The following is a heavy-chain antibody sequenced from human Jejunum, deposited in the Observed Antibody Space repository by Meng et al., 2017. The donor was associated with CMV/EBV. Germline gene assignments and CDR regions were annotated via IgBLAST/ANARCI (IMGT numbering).Heavy chain of an antibody. Sequence: QGQVQQWGAGLLKPSETLSLICEVSGGSLTGSYWTWIRQSPGKGLEWIGEIGHRGNTNYNPSLRSRVTVSLATSNSQFSLSLTSVTASDTATYYCARKKEYCSHPNCLGGYIYYYMDVWGGGTMVTVSS. CDR1: GGSLTGSY. J-gene: IGHJ6*03. V-gene: IGHV4-34*02. CDR2: IGHRGNT. CDR3: ARKKEYCSHPNCLGGYIYYYMDV. D-gene: IGHD2-15*01.